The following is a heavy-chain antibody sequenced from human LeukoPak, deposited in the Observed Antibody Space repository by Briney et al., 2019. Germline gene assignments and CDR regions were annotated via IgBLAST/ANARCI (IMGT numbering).Heavy chain of an antibody. CDR3: ARTYGSSPGRDFDY. J-gene: IGHJ4*02. CDR2: MNPNSGKT. CDR1: GGTFSKYT. V-gene: IGHV1-8*01. D-gene: IGHD6-6*01. Sequence: ASVKVSCKASGGTFSKYTINWVRQRPGQGLEWMGWMNPNSGKTGYAQKFQGRVTMTRSTSITTAYMELSSLRSEDTAVYYCARTYGSSPGRDFDYWGQGTLVTVSS.